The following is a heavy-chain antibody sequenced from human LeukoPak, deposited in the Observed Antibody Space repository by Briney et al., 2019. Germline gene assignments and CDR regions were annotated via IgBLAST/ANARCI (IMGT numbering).Heavy chain of an antibody. CDR1: GGTFSSYA. D-gene: IGHD3-9*01. CDR3: ARDRTERLRYFDWSKRGYFDY. V-gene: IGHV1-69*13. CDR2: IIPIFGTA. Sequence: GASVKVSCKASGGTFSSYATSWVRQAPGQGLEWMGGIIPIFGTANYAQKFQGRVTITADESTSTAYMELSSLRSEDTVVYYCARDRTERLRYFDWSKRGYFDYWGQGTLVTVSS. J-gene: IGHJ4*02.